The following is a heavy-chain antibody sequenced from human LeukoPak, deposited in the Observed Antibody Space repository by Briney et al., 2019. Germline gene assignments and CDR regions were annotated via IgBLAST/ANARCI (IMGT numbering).Heavy chain of an antibody. V-gene: IGHV4-39*01. CDR2: IYESGSA. CDR1: GGSISSSFNY. CDR3: ARHYGP. Sequence: SETLSLTCTVSGGSISSSFNYWAWIRQPPGKGLEWIGSIYESGSAYYNPSLKSRITMSADTSENQFSLKLTSVTAADTAVYYCARHYGPWGQGTLVTASS. D-gene: IGHD3-16*01. J-gene: IGHJ5*02.